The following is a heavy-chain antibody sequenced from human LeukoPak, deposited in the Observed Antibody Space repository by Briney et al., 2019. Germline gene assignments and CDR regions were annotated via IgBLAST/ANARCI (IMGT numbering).Heavy chain of an antibody. Sequence: PGGSLRLSCAASGFTFSGYSMSWVRQAPRKGLECVSFISGSSDNIKYSDSVKGRLTISRDNAKNSVYLQMNSLRAEDTAIYYCARRPVGAVPASNSFDYWGQGPLVTVSS. CDR2: ISGSSDNI. J-gene: IGHJ4*02. CDR1: GFTFSGYS. V-gene: IGHV3-21*01. D-gene: IGHD6-19*01. CDR3: ARRPVGAVPASNSFDY.